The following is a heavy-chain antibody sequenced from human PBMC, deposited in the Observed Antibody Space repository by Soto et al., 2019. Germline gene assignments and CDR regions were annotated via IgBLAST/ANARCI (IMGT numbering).Heavy chain of an antibody. CDR2: INHSGST. CDR3: ARGRQWLARFDY. V-gene: IGHV4-34*01. CDR1: GGSFSGYY. D-gene: IGHD6-19*01. Sequence: SETLSLTCAVYGGSFSGYYWSWIRQPPGKGLEWIGEINHSGSTNYNPSLKSRVTISVDTSKNQFSLKLSSVTAADTAVYYCARGRQWLARFDYWGQGTMVTVYS. J-gene: IGHJ4*02.